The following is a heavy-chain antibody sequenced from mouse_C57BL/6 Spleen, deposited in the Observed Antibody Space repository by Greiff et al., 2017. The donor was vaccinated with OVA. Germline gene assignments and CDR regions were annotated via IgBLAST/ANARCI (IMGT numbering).Heavy chain of an antibody. D-gene: IGHD1-1*01. J-gene: IGHJ1*03. CDR3: TTYYYGSSYEYFDV. Sequence: VQLKQSGAELVRPGASVKLSCTASGYNIKDYYMHWVKQRPEQGLEWIGRIDTEDGDTEYDPKFQGKATMTADTSSNTAYLQLSSLTSEDSAVDYCTTYYYGSSYEYFDVWGTGTSVTVSS. V-gene: IGHV14-1*01. CDR1: GYNIKDYY. CDR2: IDTEDGDT.